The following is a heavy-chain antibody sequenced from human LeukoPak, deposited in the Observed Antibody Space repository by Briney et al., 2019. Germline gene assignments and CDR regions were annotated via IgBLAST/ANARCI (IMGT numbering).Heavy chain of an antibody. V-gene: IGHV3-23*01. J-gene: IGHJ4*02. CDR1: GFTFGSHA. D-gene: IGHD5-18*01. CDR2: IFGSGGSP. Sequence: GGSLRLSCEASGFTFGSHAMSWVRQAPGKGLEWVAGIFGSGGSPHYADSVKGRFTISRDNPRNTVYLQINSLRDEDTAVYYCEKTTVGYSSGQKPAWPVDYWGQGTLVTVSS. CDR3: EKTTVGYSSGQKPAWPVDY.